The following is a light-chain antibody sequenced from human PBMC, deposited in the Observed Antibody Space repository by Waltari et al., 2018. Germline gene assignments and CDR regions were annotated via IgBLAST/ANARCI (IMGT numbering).Light chain of an antibody. V-gene: IGLV2-23*01. CDR2: EGN. CDR3: CSYAGSDTWV. CDR1: SRDVGSHDLNL. J-gene: IGLJ3*02. Sequence: QSALTQPASVSGSPGQSITISCTGTSRDVGSHDLNLVSWYQQHPGKAPKLLIYEGNKRPSGVSSRFSGSKSGNTASLTISGLQAEDEADYYCCSYAGSDTWVFGGGTKLTVL.